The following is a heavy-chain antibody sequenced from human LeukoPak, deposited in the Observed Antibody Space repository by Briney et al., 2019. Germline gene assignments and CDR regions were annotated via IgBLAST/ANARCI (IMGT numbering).Heavy chain of an antibody. J-gene: IGHJ4*02. CDR2: SKTDGTST. CDR1: GFTFSTYE. CDR3: HPLAYTNN. Sequence: GGSLRLSCAASGFTFSTYEMNWVRQAPGKGLEWVSVSKTDGTSTSYADSVKGRFTVSRDNAKNTLYLQMDSLRAEDTAVYYCHPLAYTNNWGQGTLVTVSS. V-gene: IGHV3-74*01. D-gene: IGHD2-2*02.